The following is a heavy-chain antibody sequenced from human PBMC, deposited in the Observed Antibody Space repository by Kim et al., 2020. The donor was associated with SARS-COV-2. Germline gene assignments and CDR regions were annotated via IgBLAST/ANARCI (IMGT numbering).Heavy chain of an antibody. D-gene: IGHD6-13*01. Sequence: SVKVSCKASGGTFSSYAISWVRQAPGQGLEWMGRIIPILDRATYAKKFQGRVTITADKSTSTAYMELSSLRSEDTAVYYCARDVHSTSWYGGTFDYWGQ. V-gene: IGHV1-69*04. CDR3: ARDVHSTSWYGGTFDY. CDR2: IIPILDRA. J-gene: IGHJ4*02. CDR1: GGTFSSYA.